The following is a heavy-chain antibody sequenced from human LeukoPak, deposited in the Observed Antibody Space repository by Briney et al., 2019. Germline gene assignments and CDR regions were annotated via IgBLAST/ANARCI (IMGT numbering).Heavy chain of an antibody. CDR1: GYTFTGYY. V-gene: IGHV1-2*02. CDR3: ARGSIYYDSLPPGY. J-gene: IGHJ4*02. D-gene: IGHD3-22*01. Sequence: ASVKVSCKASGYTFTGYYMHCVRQAPGQGLERMGWINPNSGGTNYAQKFQGRVTMTRDTSISTAYMELSRVRSDDRAVYYCARGSIYYDSLPPGYWGQGTLVTVSS. CDR2: INPNSGGT.